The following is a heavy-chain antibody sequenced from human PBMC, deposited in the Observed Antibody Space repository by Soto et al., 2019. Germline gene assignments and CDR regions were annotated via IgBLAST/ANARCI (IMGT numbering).Heavy chain of an antibody. CDR2: IYYTGNT. CDR1: GGSISNSNYY. V-gene: IGHV4-39*01. D-gene: IGHD3-22*01. J-gene: IGHJ4*02. CDR3: ERHSIWLLLSDY. Sequence: PETLSLTWNVSGGSISNSNYYWGWIRQPPGKGLEWIGSIYYTGNTYYNPSLKRRVTISVDTSKNQFALKLGSVTAADTAVYFCERHSIWLLLSDYWGQGTLVTVSS.